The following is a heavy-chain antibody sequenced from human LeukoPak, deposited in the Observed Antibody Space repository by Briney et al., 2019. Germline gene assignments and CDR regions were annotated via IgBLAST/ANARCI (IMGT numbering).Heavy chain of an antibody. CDR1: GFTFSTYW. CDR2: IKEYGSKK. V-gene: IGHV3-7*03. CDR3: ARAVTSTEGY. J-gene: IGHJ4*02. Sequence: GGTLRLSCAASGFTFSTYWMTWVRQAPGTWLERVSSIKEYGSKKSYVDSVMGRFTISRDNAQKSLYLEIKSLRAEDTAVYYCARAVTSTEGYWGQGTLVTVSS.